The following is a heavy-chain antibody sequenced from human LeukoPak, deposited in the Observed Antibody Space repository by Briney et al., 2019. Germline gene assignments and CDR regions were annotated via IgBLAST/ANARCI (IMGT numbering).Heavy chain of an antibody. CDR3: AREVGSGWSYYFDY. J-gene: IGHJ4*02. V-gene: IGHV3-30*02. D-gene: IGHD6-19*01. Sequence: GGSLRLSCAASGFTFSNYAMHWLRQAPGKGLEWVTFIRYDGSNKYYAESVKGRFTIYRDNSKNTLYLQMSSLRADDTAVYYCAREVGSGWSYYFDYWRQGALVTVSS. CDR2: IRYDGSNK. CDR1: GFTFSNYA.